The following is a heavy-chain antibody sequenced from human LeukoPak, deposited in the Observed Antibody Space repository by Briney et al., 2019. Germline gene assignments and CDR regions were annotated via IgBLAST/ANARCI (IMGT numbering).Heavy chain of an antibody. CDR1: GFTFSSYS. Sequence: GGSLRLSCAASGFTFSSYSMNWVRQAPGKGLEWVSSISSSSSYIYYADSVKGRFTISRDNAKNSLYLQMNSLRAEDTAVYYCARDFQRYSSGAFDYWGQGTLVTVSS. CDR3: ARDFQRYSSGAFDY. V-gene: IGHV3-21*01. J-gene: IGHJ4*02. CDR2: ISSSSSYI. D-gene: IGHD6-25*01.